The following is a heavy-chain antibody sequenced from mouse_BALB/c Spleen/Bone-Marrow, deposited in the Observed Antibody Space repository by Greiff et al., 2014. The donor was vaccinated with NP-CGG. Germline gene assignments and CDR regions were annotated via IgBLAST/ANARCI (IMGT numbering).Heavy chain of an antibody. CDR3: ATGGSPMDY. J-gene: IGHJ4*01. D-gene: IGHD1-1*02. CDR2: ILPGSGST. Sequence: VKLMESGAELMKPGASVKISCKATGYTFSSYWIEWVKQRPGHGLEWIGEILPGSGSTDYNEKFKSKATFTADTSSNTAYMQLSSLTSEDSAVYYCATGGSPMDYWGQGTSVTVSS. V-gene: IGHV1-9*01. CDR1: GYTFSSYW.